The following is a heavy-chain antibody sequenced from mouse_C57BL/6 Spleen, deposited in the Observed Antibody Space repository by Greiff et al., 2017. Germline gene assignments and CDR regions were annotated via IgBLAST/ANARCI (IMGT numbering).Heavy chain of an antibody. J-gene: IGHJ4*01. Sequence: ESGPGLVKPSQSLSLTCSVTGYSITSGYYWNWIRQFPGNKLEWMGYISYDGSNNYNPSLKNRISITRDTSKNQFFLKLNSVTTEDTATYYCARDYDGHMDYWGQGTSVTVSS. CDR2: ISYDGSN. CDR1: GYSITSGYY. CDR3: ARDYDGHMDY. D-gene: IGHD2-12*01. V-gene: IGHV3-6*01.